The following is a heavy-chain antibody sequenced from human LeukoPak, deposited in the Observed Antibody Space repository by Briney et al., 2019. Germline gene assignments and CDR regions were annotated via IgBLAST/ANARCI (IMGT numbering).Heavy chain of an antibody. V-gene: IGHV1-18*01. CDR1: GYTFTSYG. CDR2: ISAYNGNT. J-gene: IGHJ4*02. Sequence: GASVKVSCKASGYTFTSYGISWVRQAPGQGREWMGWISAYNGNTNYAQKLQCRVIMTTDTSTSTAYMELRSLRSDDTAVYYCARGPAYYYDSSGYYYWGQGTLVTVSS. D-gene: IGHD3-22*01. CDR3: ARGPAYYYDSSGYYY.